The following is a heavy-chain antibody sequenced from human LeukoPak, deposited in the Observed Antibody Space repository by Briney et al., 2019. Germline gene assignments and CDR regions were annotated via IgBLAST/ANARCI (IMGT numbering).Heavy chain of an antibody. CDR1: GFTFSSYA. J-gene: IGHJ4*02. CDR3: AKGRTSGTYRGSWDS. Sequence: GGSLRLSCAASGFTFSSYAMSWVRQAPGKGLEWVSATSASGGSTNYADSVKGRFTISRDSSKNTLNLEMNNLRAEDTAVYYCAKGRTSGTYRGSWDSWGQGALATVSS. V-gene: IGHV3-23*01. CDR2: TSASGGST. D-gene: IGHD3-10*01.